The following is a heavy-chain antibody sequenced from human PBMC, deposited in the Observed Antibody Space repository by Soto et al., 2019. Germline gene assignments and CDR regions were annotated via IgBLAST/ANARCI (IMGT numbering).Heavy chain of an antibody. CDR2: IYYTGST. J-gene: IGHJ4*02. D-gene: IGHD3-9*01. CDR1: GGSISAYY. Sequence: QVQLQESGPGLVKPSETLSLTCTVSGGSISAYYWSWIRQPPGKGLEWIGRIYYTGSTNYNSSLGSRVTRSVDTARVHFSLRLSSVTAADTAVYYDARTLVTGYSDSWGQGALGTVSS. CDR3: ARTLVTGYSDS. V-gene: IGHV4-59*01.